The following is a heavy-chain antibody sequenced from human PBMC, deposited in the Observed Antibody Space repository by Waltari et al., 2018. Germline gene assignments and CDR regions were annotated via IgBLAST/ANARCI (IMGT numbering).Heavy chain of an antibody. D-gene: IGHD1-26*01. Sequence: EVQLVESGGGLVQPGGSLRLSCAVSGVTFSDPWLQWVRQTPGKGLMWVSRINPDGRTTNYADSVTGRFTISRDNAKNMVYLQMHSLGAEDTAVYYCATAGNYRFDFWGQGTLVTVSP. CDR3: ATAGNYRFDF. V-gene: IGHV3-74*01. CDR1: GVTFSDPW. J-gene: IGHJ4*02. CDR2: INPDGRTT.